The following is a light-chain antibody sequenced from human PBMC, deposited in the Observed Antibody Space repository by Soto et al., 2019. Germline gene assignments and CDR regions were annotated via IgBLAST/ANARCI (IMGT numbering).Light chain of an antibody. J-gene: IGLJ1*01. CDR1: SSDVGAYNY. Sequence: QSALTQPASVSGYPGQSITISCTGASSDVGAYNYVAWCQQHPGKGPKLLIYDVSNRPSGFSSRFSGSKSGNTASLTISGLRAEDEAEYFCSSYTTSSTYVFGTGTKLTVL. CDR3: SSYTTSSTYV. CDR2: DVS. V-gene: IGLV2-14*01.